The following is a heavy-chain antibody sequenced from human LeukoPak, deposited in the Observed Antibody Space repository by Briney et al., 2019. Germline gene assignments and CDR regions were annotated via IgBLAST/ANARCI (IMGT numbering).Heavy chain of an antibody. CDR1: GFTLSSYW. V-gene: IGHV3-74*01. Sequence: GRSLRLSCAASGFTLSSYWMHWVRQAPGKGLVWVSRIDTDESATNYADSVKGRFTISRDNAENTLYLEMNSLRAEDTAVYYCARGLWGIDYWGQGTLVTVSS. CDR2: IDTDESAT. J-gene: IGHJ4*02. D-gene: IGHD7-27*01. CDR3: ARGLWGIDY.